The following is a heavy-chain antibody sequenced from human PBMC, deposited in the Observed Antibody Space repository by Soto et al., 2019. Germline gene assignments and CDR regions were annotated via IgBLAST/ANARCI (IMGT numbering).Heavy chain of an antibody. J-gene: IGHJ4*02. CDR1: GYTFTSYD. Sequence: QVQLVQSGAEVKKPGASVKVSCKASGYTFTSYDINWVRQAPGQGLEWMGWMNPNSGNTGYAQKFQGRVTMTRNTSISTAYMELSSLRSEDTAVYYCARGPPRWLRKSNRGDYWGQGTLVTVSS. CDR2: MNPNSGNT. D-gene: IGHD5-12*01. V-gene: IGHV1-8*01. CDR3: ARGPPRWLRKSNRGDY.